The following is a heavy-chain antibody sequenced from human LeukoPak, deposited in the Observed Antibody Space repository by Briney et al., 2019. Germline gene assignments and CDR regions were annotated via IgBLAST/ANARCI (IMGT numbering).Heavy chain of an antibody. J-gene: IGHJ4*02. CDR1: GFTFSSYG. D-gene: IGHD3-10*01. Sequence: SGGSLRLSCAASGFTFSSYGMSWVRQAPGKGLEWVSAISGSGGSTYYADSVKGRFTISRDNSKNTLYLQMNSLRAEDTAVYFCARALGSPDFDYWGQGTLVTVSS. V-gene: IGHV3-23*01. CDR2: ISGSGGST. CDR3: ARALGSPDFDY.